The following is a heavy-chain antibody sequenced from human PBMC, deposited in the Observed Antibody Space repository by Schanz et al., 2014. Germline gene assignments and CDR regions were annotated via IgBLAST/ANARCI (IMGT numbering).Heavy chain of an antibody. Sequence: QVQLVQSGAEVKKPGSSMKVSCKASRSTFSSYTISWVRQARGQGLEWVGRFIPILDVGNYAQQFQGRVTFTADKSTSTAYMELSSLRSDDTAVYYCARAKRFGDMDVWGQGTTXTVSS. V-gene: IGHV1-69*02. CDR3: ARAKRFGDMDV. CDR1: RSTFSSYT. CDR2: FIPILDVG. D-gene: IGHD3-10*01. J-gene: IGHJ6*02.